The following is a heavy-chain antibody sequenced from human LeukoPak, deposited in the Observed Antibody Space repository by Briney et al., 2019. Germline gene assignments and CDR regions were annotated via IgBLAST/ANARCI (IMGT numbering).Heavy chain of an antibody. D-gene: IGHD3-22*01. CDR2: IYPADSVT. J-gene: IGHJ4*02. V-gene: IGHV5-51*01. CDR3: ASQRGYYYDSSGPYDY. CDR1: GYSFETYW. Sequence: GESLKISRRGTGYSFETYWIAWVRQMPGKGLEWIGVIYPADSVTKYSPSFQGQVTISADKSISTAYLQWSSLKASDTAMYYCASQRGYYYDSSGPYDYWGQGTLVTVSS.